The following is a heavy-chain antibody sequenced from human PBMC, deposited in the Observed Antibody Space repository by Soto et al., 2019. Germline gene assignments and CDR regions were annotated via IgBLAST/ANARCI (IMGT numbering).Heavy chain of an antibody. Sequence: VKVPCKASGGTFSSYTISWVRQAPGPGLEWMGGIIPIFGTANYAQKFQGRVTITADESTSTAYMELSSLRSEDTAVYYCAGCPQNCITTSPCCLFFDYWGQGTLVTVSS. D-gene: IGHD2-2*01. CDR2: IIPIFGTA. CDR3: AGCPQNCITTSPCCLFFDY. CDR1: GGTFSSYT. J-gene: IGHJ4*02. V-gene: IGHV1-69*13.